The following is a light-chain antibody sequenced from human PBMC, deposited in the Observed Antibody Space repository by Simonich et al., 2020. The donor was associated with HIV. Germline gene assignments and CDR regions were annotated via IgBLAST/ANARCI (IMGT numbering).Light chain of an antibody. CDR3: SSYAGSNNWV. J-gene: IGLJ3*02. CDR2: EGR. Sequence: QSALTQPPSPSGSPGKSVTIPCPGTSRDVGGYNYVSWYQQYPGKTPKLMIYEGRKRPSWVPDRFSGSKSGNTASLTVSGLQSEDEADYYCSSYAGSNNWVFGGGTKLTVL. CDR1: SRDVGGYNY. V-gene: IGLV2-8*01.